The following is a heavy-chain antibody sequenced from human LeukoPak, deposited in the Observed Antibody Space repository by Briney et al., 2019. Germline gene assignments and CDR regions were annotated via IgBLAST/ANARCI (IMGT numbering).Heavy chain of an antibody. D-gene: IGHD6-13*01. J-gene: IGHJ5*02. Sequence: PSETLSLTCTVSGGSISSYYWSWIRQPPGKGLEWIGYIYYSGSTNYNPSLKSRVTMSVDTSKDQFSLKLSSVTAADTAVYYCARDIASIAAAGTVWFDPWGQGTLVTVSS. CDR2: IYYSGST. CDR3: ARDIASIAAAGTVWFDP. CDR1: GGSISSYY. V-gene: IGHV4-59*12.